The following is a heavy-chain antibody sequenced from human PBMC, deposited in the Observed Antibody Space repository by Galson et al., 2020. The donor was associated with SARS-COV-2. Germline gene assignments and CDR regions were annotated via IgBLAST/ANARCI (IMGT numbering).Heavy chain of an antibody. V-gene: IGHV2-70*17. Sequence: SGPTLVKPTQTLTLTCTFSGFSLSTSGMCVSWIRQPPGKALEWLARIDWDDDEFYSTSLKTRLTISKDTSKNQVVLKMTNMDPVDTATYYCARTIHSTTVTHYGMDVWGQGTTVTVSS. CDR2: IDWDDDE. CDR3: ARTIHSTTVTHYGMDV. D-gene: IGHD4-4*01. CDR1: GFSLSTSGMC. J-gene: IGHJ6*02.